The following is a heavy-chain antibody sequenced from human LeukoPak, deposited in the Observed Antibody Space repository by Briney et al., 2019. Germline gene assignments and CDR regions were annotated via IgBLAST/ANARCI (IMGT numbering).Heavy chain of an antibody. CDR3: GRDYEERTTDY. V-gene: IGHV3-48*04. CDR2: INSSSSII. D-gene: IGHD3-16*01. CDR1: GFTFSTYS. J-gene: IGHJ4*02. Sequence: GGSLSLSCAASGFTFSTYSMNWVRQAPGKGLEWVSYINSSSSIINYAESVRGRFTISRDNAKNLLYLQMNSLRAEDTAVYYCGRDYEERTTDYWGQGTLVTVSS.